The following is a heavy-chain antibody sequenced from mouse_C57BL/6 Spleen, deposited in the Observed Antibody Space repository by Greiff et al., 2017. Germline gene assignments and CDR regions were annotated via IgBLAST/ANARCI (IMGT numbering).Heavy chain of an antibody. CDR1: GFTFSSYA. D-gene: IGHD2-1*01. J-gene: IGHJ3*01. CDR2: ISSGGDYI. V-gene: IGHV5-9-1*02. Sequence: EVQLVESGEGLVKPGGSLKLSCAASGFTFSSYAMSWVRQTPEKRLEWVAYISSGGDYIYYADTVKGRFTISRDNARNTLYLQMSSLKSEDTAMYYCTREGYGNPWFAYWGQGTLVTVSA. CDR3: TREGYGNPWFAY.